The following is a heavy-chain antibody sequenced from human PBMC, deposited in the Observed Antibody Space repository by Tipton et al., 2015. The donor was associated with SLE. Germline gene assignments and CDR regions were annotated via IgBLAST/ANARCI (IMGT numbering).Heavy chain of an antibody. CDR3: ATSPREFWRGLFDP. Sequence: TLSLTCTVSGYSISSGYYWGWIRQLPGKGLEWIGSIYRSGSTHYNPSLKSPVTISVDTSKNQFSLKLSSVTAADTAVYYCATSPREFWRGLFDPWGQGTLVTVSS. V-gene: IGHV4-38-2*02. D-gene: IGHD3-3*01. CDR1: GYSISSGYY. CDR2: IYRSGST. J-gene: IGHJ5*02.